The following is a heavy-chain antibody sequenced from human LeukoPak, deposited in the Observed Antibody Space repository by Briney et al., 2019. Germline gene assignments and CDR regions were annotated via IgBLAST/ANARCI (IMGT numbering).Heavy chain of an antibody. D-gene: IGHD1-7*01. CDR2: IYYSGST. J-gene: IGHJ4*02. CDR1: GGSISSSSYY. V-gene: IGHV4-61*01. Sequence: SETLSLTCTVSGGSISSSSYYWSWIRQPPGTGLEWIGYIYYSGSTNYNPSLKSRVTISVDTSKNQFSLKLSSVTAEDTAVYYCARGTGTTPGGYWGQGTLVTVSS. CDR3: ARGTGTTPGGY.